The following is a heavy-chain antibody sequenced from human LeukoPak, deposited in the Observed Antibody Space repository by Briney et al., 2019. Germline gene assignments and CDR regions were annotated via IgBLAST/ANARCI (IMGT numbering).Heavy chain of an antibody. CDR1: GYTFTDYR. Sequence: GESLKISCQVSGYTFTDYRMAWVRQMPGKGLEWMGAIYPGDSNSEYSPSLQGQVTISADTSITTAYLQWSTLKASDTATYYCARLNRVRSGRYYYYYYMDVWGKGTTVTVSS. D-gene: IGHD3-16*01. CDR2: IYPGDSNS. V-gene: IGHV5-51*01. CDR3: ARLNRVRSGRYYYYYYMDV. J-gene: IGHJ6*03.